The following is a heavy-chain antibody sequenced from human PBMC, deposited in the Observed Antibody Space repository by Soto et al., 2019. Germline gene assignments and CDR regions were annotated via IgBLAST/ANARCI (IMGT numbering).Heavy chain of an antibody. V-gene: IGHV3-21*01. D-gene: IGHD4-17*01. CDR2: ISSSSSYI. J-gene: IGHJ6*02. Sequence: KPGGSLRLSCAASGFTFSSYSMNWVRQAPGKGLEWVSSISSSSSYIYYADSVKGRFTISRDNAKNSLYLQMNSLRAEDTAVYYCARDTVTKQLYYYYYGMDVWGQGTTVTVSS. CDR1: GFTFSSYS. CDR3: ARDTVTKQLYYYYYGMDV.